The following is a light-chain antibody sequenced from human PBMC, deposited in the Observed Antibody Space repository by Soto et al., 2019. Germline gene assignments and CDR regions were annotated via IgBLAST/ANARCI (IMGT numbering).Light chain of an antibody. CDR3: SSYTTTSTIL. J-gene: IGLJ2*01. CDR1: SSDVGGYNY. Sequence: QSVLTQPPSASGSPGQSVTISCTGTSSDVGGYNYVSWYQQHPGKAPKLMIYEVSKRPSGVPDRFSGSKSGNTASLTISGLQAEDEAHYYCSSYTTTSTILFGGGTKLTVL. V-gene: IGLV2-8*01. CDR2: EVS.